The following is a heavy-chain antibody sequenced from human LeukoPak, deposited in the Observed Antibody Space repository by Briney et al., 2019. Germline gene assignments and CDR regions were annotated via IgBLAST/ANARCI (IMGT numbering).Heavy chain of an antibody. CDR1: EFTFSNYW. V-gene: IGHV3-7*01. D-gene: IGHD2-2*01. CDR3: ARGYCSSTTCYSAGVKDY. Sequence: GGSLRLSCAASEFTFSNYWMSWVRQAPGKGLEWVANIKQDGSEKYYVDSVKGRFTISRENAKNSPYLQMNSLRAEDTALYSCARGYCSSTTCYSAGVKDYWGQGTLVTVSS. J-gene: IGHJ4*02. CDR2: IKQDGSEK.